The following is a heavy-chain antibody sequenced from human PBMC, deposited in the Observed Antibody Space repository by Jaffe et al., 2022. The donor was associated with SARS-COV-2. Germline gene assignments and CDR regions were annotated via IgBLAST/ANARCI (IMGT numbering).Heavy chain of an antibody. CDR2: IGWDGGST. D-gene: IGHD6-13*01. Sequence: EVQLVESGGVVVQPGGSLRLSCAASGFTFDDYAMHWVRQAPGKGLEWVSVIGWDGGSTYYADSVKGRFTISRDNSKNSLYLQMYSLRAEDTALYYCAKSSGMQLADYFDYWGQGTLLTVSS. CDR3: AKSSGMQLADYFDY. V-gene: IGHV3-43D*03. J-gene: IGHJ4*02. CDR1: GFTFDDYA.